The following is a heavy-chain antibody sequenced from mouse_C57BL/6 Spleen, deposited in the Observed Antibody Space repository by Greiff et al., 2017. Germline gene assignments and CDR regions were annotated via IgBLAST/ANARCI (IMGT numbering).Heavy chain of an antibody. J-gene: IGHJ4*01. CDR1: GYTFTDYY. CDR3: AERAMDY. V-gene: IGHV1-76*01. CDR2: IYPGSGNT. Sequence: QVQLKESGAELVRPGASVKLSCKASGYTFTDYYIHWVKQRPGQGLEWIARIYPGSGNTYYNEKVKGKATLTAEKSSSTAYMQLSSLTSEDSAVYFCAERAMDYWGQGTSVTVSS.